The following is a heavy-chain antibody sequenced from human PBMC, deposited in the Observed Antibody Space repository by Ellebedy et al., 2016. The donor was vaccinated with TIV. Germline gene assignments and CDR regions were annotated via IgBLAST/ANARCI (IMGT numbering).Heavy chain of an antibody. V-gene: IGHV3-48*01. CDR1: GFTFSSYS. CDR3: ARDGIELMVYPNSRFDS. J-gene: IGHJ4*02. CDR2: ISSSSSTI. D-gene: IGHD2-8*01. Sequence: GESLKISCAASGFTFSSYSMNWVRQAPGKGLEWVSYISSSSSTIYYADSVKGRFTISRDNAKNSLYLQMNSLRAEDTAVYYCARDGIELMVYPNSRFDSWGQGTLVTVSS.